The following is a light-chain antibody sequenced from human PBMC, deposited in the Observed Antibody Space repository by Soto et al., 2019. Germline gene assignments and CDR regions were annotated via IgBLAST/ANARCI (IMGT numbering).Light chain of an antibody. CDR1: SSDIGGYNF. CDR2: EVS. J-gene: IGLJ1*01. Sequence: QSALTQPASVSGSPGQSITISCTGTSSDIGGYNFVSWYQHHPGRAPKLMIYEVSNRPSGVSNRFSGSKSGDTASLTISGLQAEDEADYYCTSYRTTTTLRYVFGTGTKLTVL. V-gene: IGLV2-14*01. CDR3: TSYRTTTTLRYV.